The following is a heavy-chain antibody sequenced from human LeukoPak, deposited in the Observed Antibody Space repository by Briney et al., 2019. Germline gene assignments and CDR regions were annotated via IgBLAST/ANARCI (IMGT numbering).Heavy chain of an antibody. V-gene: IGHV3-30*02. Sequence: GGSLRLSCAASGFIFSTYGMYSVRQAPGPGLEWVAFIRHDGSIKNYADSVKGRSTISRDNSKNTLYLQMNSLRAEDTAVYYCAKDSLADIDYWGQGTLVTVSS. CDR2: IRHDGSIK. CDR3: AKDSLADIDY. CDR1: GFIFSTYG. D-gene: IGHD3-16*01. J-gene: IGHJ4*02.